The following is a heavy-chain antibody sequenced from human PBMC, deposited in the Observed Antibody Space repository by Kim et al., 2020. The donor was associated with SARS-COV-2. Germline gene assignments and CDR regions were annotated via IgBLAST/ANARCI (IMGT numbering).Heavy chain of an antibody. V-gene: IGHV3-53*01. Sequence: GGSLRLSCAASGFTVSSNYMSWVRQAPGKGLEWVSVIYSGGSTYYADSVKGRFTISRDNSKNTLYLQMNSLRAEDTAVYYCARVEGYYDFWSGQTRGNWFDPWGQGTLVTVSS. CDR2: IYSGGST. J-gene: IGHJ5*02. D-gene: IGHD3-3*01. CDR3: ARVEGYYDFWSGQTRGNWFDP. CDR1: GFTVSSNY.